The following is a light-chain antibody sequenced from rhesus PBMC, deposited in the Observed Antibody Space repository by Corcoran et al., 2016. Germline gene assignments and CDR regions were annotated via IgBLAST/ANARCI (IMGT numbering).Light chain of an antibody. CDR2: AVT. CDR1: QNIYSN. CDR3: QHYSDNPLS. V-gene: IGKV1S12*01. J-gene: IGKJ4*01. Sequence: DIQMTQSPSALSASIGDRVTISCRASQNIYSNLAWYQQKPGKAPKLLIFAVTSLQAGIPSRCSGSGSGTEFTLTINILQPEDSAAYYCQHYSDNPLSFGGGTKVELK.